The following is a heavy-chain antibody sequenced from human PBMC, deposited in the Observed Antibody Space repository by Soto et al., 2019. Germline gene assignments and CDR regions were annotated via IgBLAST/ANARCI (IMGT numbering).Heavy chain of an antibody. D-gene: IGHD1-26*01. CDR2: IHPSGQPI. V-gene: IGHV3-48*03. Sequence: EVQLVESGGGLVQPGGSLRLSCAVSGFTFSSSEMYWVRQAPGKGLEWISYIHPSGQPIFYADSVKGRFTISRDTANNSLLLQMTRLTAEDTAVYYCSSRASRGGQCTMSTVSS. J-gene: IGHJ3*01. CDR3: SSRASR. CDR1: GFTFSSSE.